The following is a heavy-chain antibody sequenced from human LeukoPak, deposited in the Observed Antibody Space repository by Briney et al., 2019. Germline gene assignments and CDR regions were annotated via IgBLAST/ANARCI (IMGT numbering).Heavy chain of an antibody. CDR2: LSGSDGQT. D-gene: IGHD4-17*01. CDR1: GFAFNTYA. Sequence: PGGSLRLSCAASGFAFNTYAMSWVRQAPGKGLEWVSNLSGSDGQTFHTDSVKGRFTISRDTSKNTLYLQISSLRVEDTAVYYCTVFGDSNHWGQGTLVTVSS. CDR3: TVFGDSNH. J-gene: IGHJ5*02. V-gene: IGHV3-23*01.